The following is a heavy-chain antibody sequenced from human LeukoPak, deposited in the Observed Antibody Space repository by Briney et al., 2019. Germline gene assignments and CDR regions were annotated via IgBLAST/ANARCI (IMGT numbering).Heavy chain of an antibody. CDR1: GFTFSSYW. CDR2: INSDGSST. J-gene: IGHJ2*01. Sequence: GGSLRLSCAASGFTFSSYWMHWVRQAPGKGLVWVSRINSDGSSTSYADSVKGRFTISRDNAKNTLYLQMNSLRAEDTALYYCARARVSYGGNSRWYFDLWGRGTLVTVSS. CDR3: ARARVSYGGNSRWYFDL. D-gene: IGHD4-23*01. V-gene: IGHV3-74*01.